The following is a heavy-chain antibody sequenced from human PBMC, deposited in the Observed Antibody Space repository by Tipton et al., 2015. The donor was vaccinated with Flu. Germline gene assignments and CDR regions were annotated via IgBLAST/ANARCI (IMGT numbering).Heavy chain of an antibody. CDR3: AKDHGGSYDRPS. CDR2: VYYSGGT. D-gene: IGHD1-26*01. J-gene: IGHJ5*02. CDR1: GGSISSGGYY. Sequence: LRLSCTVSGGSISSGGYYWTWIRQHPGKGLEWIGYVYYSGGTYYNPSLKSRLTISIDRSKNQFFLSLRSVTAADTAVYYCAKDHGGSYDRPSWGQGTLVTVSS. V-gene: IGHV4-31*02.